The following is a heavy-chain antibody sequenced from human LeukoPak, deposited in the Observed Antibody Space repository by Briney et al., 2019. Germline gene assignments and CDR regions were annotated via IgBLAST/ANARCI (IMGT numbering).Heavy chain of an antibody. Sequence: GGSLRLSCEGSGFTFSNYWMGWVRQAPGKGLQWVANIKTDGSEKYYVDSVKGRFTISRDNAKNSLYLQMNSLRAEDTAVYYCATFSSLNRREFQYWGQGTLLTVSS. V-gene: IGHV3-7*01. CDR1: GFTFSNYW. D-gene: IGHD2-2*01. CDR3: ATFSSLNRREFQY. CDR2: IKTDGSEK. J-gene: IGHJ1*01.